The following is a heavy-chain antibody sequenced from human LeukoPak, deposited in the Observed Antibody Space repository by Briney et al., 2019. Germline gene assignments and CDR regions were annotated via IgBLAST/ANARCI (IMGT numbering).Heavy chain of an antibody. CDR1: GGSFSGYY. V-gene: IGHV4-34*01. Sequence: PSETLSLTCAVYGGSFSGYYWSWIRQPPGKGLEWIGEINHSGSTNYNPSLKSRVTISADTSKNQFSLKLSSVTAADTAVYYCASRRQWLVRFDYWGQGTLVTVSS. CDR3: ASRRQWLVRFDY. J-gene: IGHJ4*02. CDR2: INHSGST. D-gene: IGHD6-19*01.